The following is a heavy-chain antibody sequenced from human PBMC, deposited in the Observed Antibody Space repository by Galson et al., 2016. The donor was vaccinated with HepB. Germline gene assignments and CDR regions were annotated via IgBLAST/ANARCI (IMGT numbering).Heavy chain of an antibody. CDR2: INPNVGST. D-gene: IGHD1-26*01. CDR1: GYTFTAYF. Sequence: SVKVSCKASGYTFTAYFIYWVRQAPGQGLEWMGFINPNVGSTTFAQKFQDRVTMTTDTSASTAYMELRSLRSDDTAVYYCARGGGSAYYGMDVWGQGTTVTVSS. CDR3: ARGGGSAYYGMDV. J-gene: IGHJ6*02. V-gene: IGHV1-46*01.